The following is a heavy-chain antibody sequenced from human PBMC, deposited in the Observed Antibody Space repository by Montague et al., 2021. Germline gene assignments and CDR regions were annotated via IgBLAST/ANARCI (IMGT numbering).Heavy chain of an antibody. CDR2: TNYSASN. D-gene: IGHD2-15*01. CDR3: AGMTDLLDCSGGSCFYFYS. J-gene: IGHJ4*02. CDR1: GGSISSGGCY. V-gene: IGHV4-31*03. Sequence: TLSLTCTVSGGSISSGGCYWSWIRHHTGQDLVWLGYTNYSASNNYNPSLKSSITILIDTSKIKFFLKLSSVTAADTAVYYCAGMTDLLDCSGGSCFYFYSWGQGTLVTVSP.